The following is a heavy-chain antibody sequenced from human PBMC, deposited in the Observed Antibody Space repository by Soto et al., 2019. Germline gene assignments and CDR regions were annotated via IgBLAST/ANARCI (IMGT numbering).Heavy chain of an antibody. D-gene: IGHD6-19*01. Sequence: EVPLVESGGDLVQPGGSLRLSCAASGFTFSTYSMNWVRQAPGKGLEWVSSISSSSTIYYADSVKGRFTISSDNVQNSLYLQMHSLRAEDTAVYYCARERGSGWTFDYWGQGTLVTVSS. CDR3: ARERGSGWTFDY. V-gene: IGHV3-48*01. J-gene: IGHJ4*02. CDR1: GFTFSTYS. CDR2: ISSSSTI.